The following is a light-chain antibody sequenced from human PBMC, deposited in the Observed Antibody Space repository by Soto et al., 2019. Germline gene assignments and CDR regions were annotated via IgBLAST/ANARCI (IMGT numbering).Light chain of an antibody. CDR2: GAS. J-gene: IGKJ1*01. CDR3: QQYGSSPRT. Sequence: EIVLTQSPGTLSLSPGERATLSCRASQSVSSSYLAWYQQKPGQAPWLLIYGASSRATGIPDRFSGSGSGTDFTLTISRLEPEDSALYYCQQYGSSPRTFGQGTKVEIK. CDR1: QSVSSSY. V-gene: IGKV3-20*01.